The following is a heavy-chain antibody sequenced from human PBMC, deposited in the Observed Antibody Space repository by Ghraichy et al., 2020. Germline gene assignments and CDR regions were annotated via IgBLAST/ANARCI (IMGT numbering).Heavy chain of an antibody. J-gene: IGHJ4*02. CDR1: GFTFSSYG. V-gene: IGHV3-30*18. CDR3: AKDVEIAPGDYEGYFDY. Sequence: GGSLRLSCAASGFTFSSYGMHWVRQAPGKGLEWVAVISYDGSNKYYADSVKGRFTISRDNSKNTLYLQMNSLRAEDTAMYYCAKDVEIAPGDYEGYFDYWGQGTLVTVSS. D-gene: IGHD4-17*01. CDR2: ISYDGSNK.